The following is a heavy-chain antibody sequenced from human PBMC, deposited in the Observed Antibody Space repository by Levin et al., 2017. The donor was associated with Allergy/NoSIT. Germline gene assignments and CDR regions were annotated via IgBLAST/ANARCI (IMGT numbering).Heavy chain of an antibody. CDR1: GFTFSSYS. CDR3: ARWGVATIVYYYYGMDV. CDR2: ISSSSSYI. Sequence: GGSLRLSCAASGFTFSSYSMNWVRQAPGKGLEWVSSISSSSSYIYYADSVKGRFTISRDNAKNSLYLQMNSLRAEDTAVYYCARWGVATIVYYYYGMDVWGQGTTVTVSS. J-gene: IGHJ6*02. V-gene: IGHV3-21*01. D-gene: IGHD5-12*01.